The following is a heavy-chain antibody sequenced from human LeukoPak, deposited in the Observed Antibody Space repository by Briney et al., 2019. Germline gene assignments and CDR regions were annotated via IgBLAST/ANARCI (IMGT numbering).Heavy chain of an antibody. Sequence: GASVKVSCKASGYTFTGYYMHWVRQAPGQGLEWMGRINPNSGGTNYAQKLEGRVTMTRDTSISTAYMELSRLRSDDTAVYYCARELSMVRGVIPSPWGQGTLVTVSS. CDR2: INPNSGGT. CDR1: GYTFTGYY. V-gene: IGHV1-2*06. D-gene: IGHD3-10*01. CDR3: ARELSMVRGVIPSP. J-gene: IGHJ5*02.